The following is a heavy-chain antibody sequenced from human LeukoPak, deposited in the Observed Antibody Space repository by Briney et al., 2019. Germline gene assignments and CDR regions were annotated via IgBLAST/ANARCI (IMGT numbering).Heavy chain of an antibody. V-gene: IGHV1-2*02. Sequence: GASVKVFCKASGYTFTGYYMHWVRQAPGQGLEWMGWINPNSGGPNYGRVTMTRDTSISTAYMELSSLRSEDTAVYYCASPIMRAEYFQHWGQGTLVTVSS. CDR2: INPNSGGP. CDR3: ASPIMRAEYFQH. J-gene: IGHJ1*01. CDR1: GYTFTGYY.